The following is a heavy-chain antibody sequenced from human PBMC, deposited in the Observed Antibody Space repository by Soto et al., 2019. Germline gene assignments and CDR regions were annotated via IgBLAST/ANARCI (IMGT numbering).Heavy chain of an antibody. J-gene: IGHJ6*02. CDR1: GGTFSSYA. Sequence: GASVKVSCKASGGTFSSYAISWVRQAPGQGLEWMGGIIPIFGTANYAQKFQGRVTITADESTSTAYMELSSLRSEDTAVYYCARDTREAGLLWFGEPSQGNYYYGMDVWGQGTTVTVSS. CDR2: IIPIFGTA. CDR3: ARDTREAGLLWFGEPSQGNYYYGMDV. D-gene: IGHD3-10*01. V-gene: IGHV1-69*13.